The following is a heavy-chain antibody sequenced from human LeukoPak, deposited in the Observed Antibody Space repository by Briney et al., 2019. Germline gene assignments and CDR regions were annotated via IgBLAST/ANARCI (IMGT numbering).Heavy chain of an antibody. D-gene: IGHD6-13*01. CDR1: GYTLTELS. J-gene: IGHJ4*02. CDR3: ATASGSSWSNFDY. CDR2: FDPEDGEI. Sequence: GASVKVSCKVSGYTLTELSMHWVRQAPGKGLEWMGGFDPEDGEIIYAQKFQGRVTMTEDTSTDTAYMELSSLRSEDTAVYYCATASGSSWSNFDYWGQGTLVTVSS. V-gene: IGHV1-24*01.